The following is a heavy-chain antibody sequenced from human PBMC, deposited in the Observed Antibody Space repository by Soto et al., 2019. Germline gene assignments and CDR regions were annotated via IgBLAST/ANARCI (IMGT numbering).Heavy chain of an antibody. J-gene: IGHJ4*02. D-gene: IGHD6-13*01. V-gene: IGHV4-34*01. CDR1: GGSISGDY. CDR2: INHSGST. Sequence: SDTLSLTYAVYGGSISGDYWSWISQPPGKGLEWNGEINHSGSTNYKPSLKSRVTISVDTSKNQFSLKMSSVIAADTPVYYCVRGKSRGIAASGTEYYFDFRGQGILVTVS. CDR3: VRGKSRGIAASGTEYYFDF.